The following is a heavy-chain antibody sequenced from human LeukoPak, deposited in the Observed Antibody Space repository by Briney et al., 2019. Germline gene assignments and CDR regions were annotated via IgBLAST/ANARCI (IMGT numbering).Heavy chain of an antibody. CDR2: ISYDGSNK. J-gene: IGHJ3*02. Sequence: GRSLRLSCAASGFTFSSYGMHWVRQAPGKGLEWGAVISYDGSNKYYADSVKGRFTISRDNSKNTLYLQMNSLRAEDTAVYYCAKPLHGYIDRDAFDIWGQGTMVTVSS. V-gene: IGHV3-30*18. CDR3: AKPLHGYIDRDAFDI. D-gene: IGHD5-18*01. CDR1: GFTFSSYG.